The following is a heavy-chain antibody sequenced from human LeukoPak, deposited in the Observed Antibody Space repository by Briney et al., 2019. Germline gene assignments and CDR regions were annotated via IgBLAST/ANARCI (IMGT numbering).Heavy chain of an antibody. J-gene: IGHJ4*02. Sequence: GGSLRLSCAASGFTFSSYAMSWVRQAPGKGLEWVSAISGSGGSTYYADSVKGRFTIFRDNSKNTLYLQMNSLRAEDTAVYYCAKGHYYDSYGQYSYAEFWGQGILVTVSS. CDR2: ISGSGGST. CDR1: GFTFSSYA. D-gene: IGHD3-22*01. V-gene: IGHV3-23*01. CDR3: AKGHYYDSYGQYSYAEF.